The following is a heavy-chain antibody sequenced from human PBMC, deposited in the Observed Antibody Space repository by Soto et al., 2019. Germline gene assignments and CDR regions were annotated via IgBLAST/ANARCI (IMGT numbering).Heavy chain of an antibody. J-gene: IGHJ4*02. V-gene: IGHV4-59*01. CDR3: ARVRVGGLDY. Sequence: ASETLSLTCTVSGGSISSYYWSWIRQPPGKGLEWIGYIYYSGSTNYNPSLKSRVTISVDTSKNQFSLKLSSVTAADTAVYYCARVRVGGLDYWGQGTLVTVSS. D-gene: IGHD3-10*01. CDR1: GGSISSYY. CDR2: IYYSGST.